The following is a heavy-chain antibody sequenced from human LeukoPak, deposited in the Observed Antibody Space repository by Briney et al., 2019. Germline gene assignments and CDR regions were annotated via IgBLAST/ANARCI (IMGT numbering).Heavy chain of an antibody. V-gene: IGHV1-3*01. CDR3: ARGPKTYSGGYLDY. CDR1: GYTFTSYA. CDR2: INADNGNT. D-gene: IGHD1-26*01. J-gene: IGHJ4*02. Sequence: ASVKVSCKASGYTFTSYAMHWVRQAPGQRLEWMGWINADNGNTKYSQKFQGRVTISRDTSASTAYMELSSLRSEDTAVYYCARGPKTYSGGYLDYWGQGTLVTVSS.